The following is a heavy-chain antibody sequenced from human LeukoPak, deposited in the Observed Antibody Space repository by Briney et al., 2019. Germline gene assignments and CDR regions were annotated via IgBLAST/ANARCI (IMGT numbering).Heavy chain of an antibody. CDR3: ARMGYYDSSGYYSIH. Sequence: SVKVSCKASGYTFTSYGISWVRQAPGQGLEWMGRIIPILGIANYAQKFQGRVTITADKSTSTAYMELSSLRSEDTAVYYCARMGYYDSSGYYSIHWGQGTLVTVSS. V-gene: IGHV1-69*04. J-gene: IGHJ4*02. D-gene: IGHD3-22*01. CDR1: GYTFTSYG. CDR2: IIPILGIA.